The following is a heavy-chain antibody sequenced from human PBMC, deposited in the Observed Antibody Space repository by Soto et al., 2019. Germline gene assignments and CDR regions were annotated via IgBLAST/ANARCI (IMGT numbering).Heavy chain of an antibody. V-gene: IGHV1-3*01. CDR1: GYIFTRYN. Sequence: QVQLVQSGADMKKPGASVKVSCKTPGYIFTRYNIHWMRQAPGKRLEWMAWINVGNGNTRYPQKFPGTLTLTRGTPGKTAYLELNSLISEDTAVYFCVTPLGYDVCLVSWGQGTLVTVSS. D-gene: IGHD3-22*01. CDR2: INVGNGNT. CDR3: VTPLGYDVCLVS. J-gene: IGHJ4*02.